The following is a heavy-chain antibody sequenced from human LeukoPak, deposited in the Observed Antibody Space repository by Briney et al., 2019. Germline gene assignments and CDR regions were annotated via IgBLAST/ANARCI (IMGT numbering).Heavy chain of an antibody. V-gene: IGHV3-23*01. CDR3: ASGRGYSSAAFDY. CDR1: AFTFSSYA. Sequence: GGSLRLSCAASAFTFSSYAMSWVRQTPGKGLEWVSVISGSSGSTYYADSVKGRFTIFRDNSKNTLYLQMNSLRVEYTAIYYCASGRGYSSAAFDYWGQGTLVTVSS. J-gene: IGHJ4*02. D-gene: IGHD6-19*01. CDR2: ISGSSGST.